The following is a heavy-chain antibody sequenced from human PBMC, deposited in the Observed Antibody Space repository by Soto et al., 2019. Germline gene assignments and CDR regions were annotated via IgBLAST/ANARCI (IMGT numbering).Heavy chain of an antibody. J-gene: IGHJ3*02. CDR1: GFTFSNYW. Sequence: QLVESGGGLVQPGGSLRLSCAASGFTFSNYWMTWVRQAPGKGLEWVANIKRDGSEGSYLDSVRGRFTVSRDNAKNSLLLKMNSLTAEVTALYYCASDASPGSIRWYFDAFQISGQGTLVTISS. V-gene: IGHV3-7*05. D-gene: IGHD2-15*01. CDR2: IKRDGSEG. CDR3: ASDASPGSIRWYFDAFQI.